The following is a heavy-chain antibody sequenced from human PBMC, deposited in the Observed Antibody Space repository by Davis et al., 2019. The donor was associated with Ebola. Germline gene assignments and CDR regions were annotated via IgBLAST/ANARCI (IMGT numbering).Heavy chain of an antibody. CDR3: AKDSSPTVVVPGAFDI. CDR1: GFTFSDYY. CDR2: ISSSSSYT. V-gene: IGHV3-11*05. Sequence: PGGSLRLSCAASGFTFSDYYMSWIRQAPGKGLEWVSYISSSSSYTNYADSVKGRFTISRDNAKNSLYLQTNSLRAEDTALYYCAKDSSPTVVVPGAFDIWGQGTMVTVSS. D-gene: IGHD3-22*01. J-gene: IGHJ3*02.